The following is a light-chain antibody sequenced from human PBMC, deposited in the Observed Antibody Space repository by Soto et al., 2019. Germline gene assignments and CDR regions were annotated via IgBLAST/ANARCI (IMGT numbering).Light chain of an antibody. J-gene: IGLJ1*01. CDR2: EVN. CDR1: SSNVGSYKL. CDR3: CSSGGSPTYV. V-gene: IGLV2-23*02. Sequence: QSALTQPASVSGSSGQSITISCTGTSSNVGSYKLVSWYQQHPGNAPKLMIFEVNKRPSGVSNRFSGSKSGNTASLTISGLKVEDEADYYCCSSGGSPTYVFGTGTKVTGL.